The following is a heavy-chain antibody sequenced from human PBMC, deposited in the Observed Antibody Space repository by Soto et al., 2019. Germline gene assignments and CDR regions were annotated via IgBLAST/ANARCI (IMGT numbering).Heavy chain of an antibody. CDR1: GYRFTNYW. CDR3: ARDSCSGTTCYEFDY. D-gene: IGHD2-2*01. J-gene: IGHJ4*02. V-gene: IGHV5-51*01. CDR2: IYPGDSDT. Sequence: GESLRISCQGSGYRFTNYWIGWVRQMPGKGLEWMGIIYPGDSDTRYSPSFQGQVTISADKSINTAYLQWSSLKASDTAMYYCARDSCSGTTCYEFDYWGQGTQVTVSS.